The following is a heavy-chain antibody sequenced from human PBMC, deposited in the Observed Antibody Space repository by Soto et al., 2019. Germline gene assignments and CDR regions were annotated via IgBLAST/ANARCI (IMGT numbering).Heavy chain of an antibody. CDR3: ARDYVSNY. D-gene: IGHD3-16*01. CDR2: ISSSSSYT. Sequence: PGGSLRLSCAASGFTFSSYSMNWVRQAPGKGLEWVSSISSSSSYTYYADSVKGRFTISRDNAKNSLYLQMNSLRAEDTAVYYCARDYVSNYWGQGTXVTVSS. CDR1: GFTFSSYS. V-gene: IGHV3-21*01. J-gene: IGHJ4*02.